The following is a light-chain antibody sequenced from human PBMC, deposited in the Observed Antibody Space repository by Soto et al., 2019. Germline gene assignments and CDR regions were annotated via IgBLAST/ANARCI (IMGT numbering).Light chain of an antibody. J-gene: IGKJ4*01. CDR2: DAS. V-gene: IGKV3D-20*02. CDR1: QTVSGRY. CDR3: QQRSNWPPT. Sequence: EIVLTQSAGTLSLSPGERATLSCRASQTVSGRYLAWFQQKPGQTPRLLIYDASTRAAGVPDRFSGSGSGTDFSLTINRLEPEDFAVYYCQQRSNWPPTFGGGTKVDIK.